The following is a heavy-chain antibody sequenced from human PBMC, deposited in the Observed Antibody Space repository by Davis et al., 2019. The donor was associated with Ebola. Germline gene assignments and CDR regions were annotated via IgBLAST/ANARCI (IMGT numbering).Heavy chain of an antibody. D-gene: IGHD6-19*01. J-gene: IGHJ5*02. Sequence: AASVKVSCKASGCTFSSYAISWVRQAPGQGLEWMGWIIPILGIANYAQKFQGRVTITADNSTSTAYMELSSLRSEDTAVYYCAREEDSRAVAGTSPNWFDPWGQGTLVTVSS. V-gene: IGHV1-69*10. CDR1: GCTFSSYA. CDR3: AREEDSRAVAGTSPNWFDP. CDR2: IIPILGIA.